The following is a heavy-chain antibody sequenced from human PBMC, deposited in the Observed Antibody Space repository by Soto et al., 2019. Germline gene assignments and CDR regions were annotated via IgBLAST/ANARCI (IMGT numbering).Heavy chain of an antibody. CDR2: IKPDGSGK. D-gene: IGHD5-18*01. CDR3: GREGRAMAAFAY. J-gene: IGHJ4*01. Sequence: PGGSLRLSCAASGFLFCSSLMTWVRQGPGKGLEWVANIKPDGSGKYYVDSMKGRFTISRDNAKNSLYLQMSSLRAEDTAVYYCGREGRAMAAFAYRGHGTLVTVSS. CDR1: GFLFCSSL. V-gene: IGHV3-7*01.